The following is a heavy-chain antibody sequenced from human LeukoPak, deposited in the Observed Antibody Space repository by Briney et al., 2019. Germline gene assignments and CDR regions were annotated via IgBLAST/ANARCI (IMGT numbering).Heavy chain of an antibody. J-gene: IGHJ4*02. CDR3: ARRGVYGSGSYFGY. D-gene: IGHD3-10*01. Sequence: SETLSLTCTVSGGSISSGSYYWGWIRQTPGKGLEWIGNIFYSARTYYKPSLKSRVTISVDTSKNQFSLKLNSVTAADTAVYYCARRGVYGSGSYFGYWGQGTLVTVSS. CDR1: GGSISSGSYY. V-gene: IGHV4-39*01. CDR2: IFYSART.